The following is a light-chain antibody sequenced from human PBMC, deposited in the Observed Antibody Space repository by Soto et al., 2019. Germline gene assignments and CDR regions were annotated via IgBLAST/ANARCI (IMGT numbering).Light chain of an antibody. J-gene: IGKJ1*01. CDR2: YAS. Sequence: DIQMTQSPSSLSASVGDRVTLTCRASQDISQYLAWYQQRPGKVPKLLIYYASTLQSGVPSRFSGSGSGTEFTLTISSLQPEDVATYYCQHYNSYSEAFGQGTKV. CDR1: QDISQY. CDR3: QHYNSYSEA. V-gene: IGKV1-27*01.